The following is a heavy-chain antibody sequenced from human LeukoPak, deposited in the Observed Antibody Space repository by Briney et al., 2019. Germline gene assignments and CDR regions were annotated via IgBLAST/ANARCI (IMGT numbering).Heavy chain of an antibody. V-gene: IGHV4-59*11. CDR1: GGSINNHY. CDR2: VSHSGST. D-gene: IGHD2-15*01. Sequence: PSETLSLTCTVSGGSINNHYWSWIRQSPGKGLEWIGYVSHSGSTNYNPSLTSRVTMSIDTSNKYFSLWLSSVTAADTAVYYRGRLRGVVAGDTLSWGPKPSYYYYGLDVWGQGTTVIVSS. J-gene: IGHJ6*02. CDR3: GRLRGVVAGDTLSWGPKPSYYYYGLDV.